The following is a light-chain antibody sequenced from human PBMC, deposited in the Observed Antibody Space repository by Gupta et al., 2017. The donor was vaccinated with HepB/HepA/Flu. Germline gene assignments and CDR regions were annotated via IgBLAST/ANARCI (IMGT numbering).Light chain of an antibody. Sequence: EIVLTQSPATLSFSPGERATLSCRASQSVTGYLAWYQQKPGQAPRLLIYDASNRATGIPARFSGSGVGKDFTLTISSLEPEDFAVYYCQQRSSWPPMCSFGQGTKLEIK. V-gene: IGKV3-11*01. CDR2: DAS. J-gene: IGKJ2*04. CDR1: QSVTGY. CDR3: QQRSSWPPMCS.